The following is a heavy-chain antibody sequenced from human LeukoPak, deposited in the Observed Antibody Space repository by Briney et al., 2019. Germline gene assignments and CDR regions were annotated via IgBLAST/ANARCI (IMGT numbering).Heavy chain of an antibody. CDR2: ISGSGGST. J-gene: IGHJ3*02. D-gene: IGHD6-13*01. CDR1: EFTFSNYA. V-gene: IGHV3-23*01. CDR3: AKDQKIAAAGRGAFDI. Sequence: GGSLRLSCAASEFTFSNYAMSWVRQAPGKGLEWVSAISGSGGSTYYADSVKGRFTISRDNSKNTLYLQMNSLRAEDTAVYYCAKDQKIAAAGRGAFDIWGQGTMVTVSS.